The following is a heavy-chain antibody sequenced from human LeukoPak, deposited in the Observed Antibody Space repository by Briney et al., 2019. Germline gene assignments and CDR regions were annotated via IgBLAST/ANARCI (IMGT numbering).Heavy chain of an antibody. J-gene: IGHJ4*02. V-gene: IGHV1-24*01. CDR2: FDPEDGET. CDR3: ATDPKRYSSGWRADY. CDR1: GYTLTELS. Sequence: ASVKVSCKVSGYTLTELSMHWVRQAPGKGLEWMGGFDPEDGETIYAQKFQGRVTMTEDTSTDTAYMELSSLRSEDTAVYYCATDPKRYSSGWRADYWGQGTLVTVSS. D-gene: IGHD6-19*01.